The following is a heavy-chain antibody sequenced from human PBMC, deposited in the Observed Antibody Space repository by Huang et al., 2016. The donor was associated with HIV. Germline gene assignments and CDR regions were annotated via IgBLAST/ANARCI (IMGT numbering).Heavy chain of an antibody. CDR2: IIPFFGTA. J-gene: IGHJ4*02. D-gene: IGHD3-22*01. CDR3: ARVESRRYYDSSGYYY. V-gene: IGHV1-69*01. Sequence: QVQLVQSGAEVKKPGSSVKVSCKASGGTFSSYAISWVRQAPGQGLELMGGIIPFFGTANYAQKFQGRVTITADESTSTAYMELSSLRSEDTAVYYCARVESRRYYDSSGYYYWGQGTLVTVSS. CDR1: GGTFSSYA.